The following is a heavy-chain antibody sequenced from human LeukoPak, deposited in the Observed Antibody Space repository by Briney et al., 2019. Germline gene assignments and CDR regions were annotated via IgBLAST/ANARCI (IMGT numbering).Heavy chain of an antibody. CDR3: ASTANYYDSSGYYYDYYYYMDV. V-gene: IGHV1-46*01. CDR1: GYTFTSYY. J-gene: IGHJ6*03. D-gene: IGHD3-22*01. Sequence: ASVKVSCKASGYTFTSYYMHWVRQAPGQGLEWMGIINPSGGSTNYGQKFQGRVTMTRDTSTSTVYMELSSLRSEDTAVHYCASTANYYDSSGYYYDYYYYMDVWGKGTTVTISS. CDR2: INPSGGST.